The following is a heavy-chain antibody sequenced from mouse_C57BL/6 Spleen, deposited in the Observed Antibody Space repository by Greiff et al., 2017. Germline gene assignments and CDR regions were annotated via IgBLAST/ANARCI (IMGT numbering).Heavy chain of an antibody. CDR2: ISDGGSYT. J-gene: IGHJ4*01. Sequence: EVKLQESGGGLVKPGGSLKLSCAASGFTFSSYAMSWVRQTPEKRLEWVATISDGGSYTYYPDNVKGRFTISRDNAKNNLYLQMSHLKSEDTAMYYCARDHYYGMGYWGQGTSVTVSS. V-gene: IGHV5-4*01. CDR3: ARDHYYGMGY. CDR1: GFTFSSYA.